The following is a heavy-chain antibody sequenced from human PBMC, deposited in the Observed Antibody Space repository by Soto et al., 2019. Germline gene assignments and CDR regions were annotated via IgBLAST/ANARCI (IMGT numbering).Heavy chain of an antibody. V-gene: IGHV1-46*01. CDR1: GYTFTSYY. CDR2: INPSGGST. CDR3: ARDSGYCSSTSCPSVLLAY. J-gene: IGHJ4*02. D-gene: IGHD2-2*01. Sequence: GASVKVSCKASGYTFTSYYMHWGRQAPGQGLEWRGIINPSGGSTSYAQKFQGRVTMTRDTSTSTVYMELSSLRSEDTAVYYCARDSGYCSSTSCPSVLLAYWGQGTLVTVSS.